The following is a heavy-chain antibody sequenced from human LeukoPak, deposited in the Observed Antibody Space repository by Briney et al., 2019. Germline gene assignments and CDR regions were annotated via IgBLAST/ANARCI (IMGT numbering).Heavy chain of an antibody. D-gene: IGHD3-16*01. V-gene: IGHV3-30*03. Sequence: GGSLRLSCAASGFTFSSYGMHWVRQAPGKGLEWVAVISYDGSNKYYADSVKGRFTISRDNSKNTLYLQMNSLRAEGTAVYYCAGGPDFDYWGQGTLVTVSS. CDR1: GFTFSSYG. CDR3: AGGPDFDY. CDR2: ISYDGSNK. J-gene: IGHJ4*02.